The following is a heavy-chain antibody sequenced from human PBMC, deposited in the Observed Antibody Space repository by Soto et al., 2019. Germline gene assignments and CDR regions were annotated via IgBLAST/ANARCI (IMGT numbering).Heavy chain of an antibody. D-gene: IGHD2-2*01. CDR3: ARHIVVVPAAIWFDP. Sequence: QLQLQESGPGLVKPSETLSLTCTVSGGSISSSSYYWGWIRQPPGKGLEWIGSIYYSGSTYYNPSLKSRVTISVDTSKSQFYLKLSSVTAADTAVYYCARHIVVVPAAIWFDPWGQGTLVTVSS. V-gene: IGHV4-39*01. CDR2: IYYSGST. J-gene: IGHJ5*02. CDR1: GGSISSSSYY.